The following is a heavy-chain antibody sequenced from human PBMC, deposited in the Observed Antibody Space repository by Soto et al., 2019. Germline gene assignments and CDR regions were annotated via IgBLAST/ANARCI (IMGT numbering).Heavy chain of an antibody. V-gene: IGHV4-39*01. D-gene: IGHD3-3*02. CDR1: GDSIISSYFY. CDR2: IFYLGSS. CDR3: ARHSLALRKNNWFDP. Sequence: PSETLSLTCTVSGDSIISSYFYWGWVRQPPGKGLGWIGSIFYLGSSYYNPSLKSRVTMSVDTSKNQFSLRLRSVTAADTALYFCARHSLALRKNNWFDPWGQGIMVTVSS. J-gene: IGHJ5*02.